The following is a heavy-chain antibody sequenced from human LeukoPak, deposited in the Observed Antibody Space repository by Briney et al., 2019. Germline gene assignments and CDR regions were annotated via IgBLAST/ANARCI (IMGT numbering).Heavy chain of an antibody. Sequence: PSETLSLTCTVSGGSISSSSYYWSWIRQPPGKGLEWIGSIYYSGSTYYNPSLKSRVTISVDTSKNQFSLKLSSVTAADTAVYYCAGHGSGWYSFDYWGQGTLVTVSS. CDR3: AGHGSGWYSFDY. CDR2: IYYSGST. CDR1: GGSISSSSYY. D-gene: IGHD6-19*01. V-gene: IGHV4-39*01. J-gene: IGHJ4*02.